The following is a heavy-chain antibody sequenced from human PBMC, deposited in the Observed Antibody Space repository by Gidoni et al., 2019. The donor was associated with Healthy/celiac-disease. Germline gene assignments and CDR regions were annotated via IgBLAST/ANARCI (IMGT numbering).Heavy chain of an antibody. D-gene: IGHD2-15*01. Sequence: QVQLVESGGGVVQPGRSLRLSCAACGFTFSSYAMHWVRQAPGKGLEWVAVISYDGSNKYYADSVKGRFTISRDNSKNTLYLQMNSLRAEDTAVYYCARQVGDIVVVVAGAFDYWGQGTLVTVSS. V-gene: IGHV3-30-3*01. CDR1: GFTFSSYA. J-gene: IGHJ4*02. CDR2: ISYDGSNK. CDR3: ARQVGDIVVVVAGAFDY.